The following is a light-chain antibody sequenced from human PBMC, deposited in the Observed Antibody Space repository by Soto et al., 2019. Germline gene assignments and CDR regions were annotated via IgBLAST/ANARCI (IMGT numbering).Light chain of an antibody. J-gene: IGLJ1*01. V-gene: IGLV3-21*02. CDR3: QVWDSSSDHYV. CDR2: DDN. Sequence: SYELTQPPSVSVAPGQTARISCGGDDIVTKSVHWSQQKPGQAPVLVVYDDNDRPSGIPERLSGSNSGDTATLTISRVEAGDEADYYCQVWDSSSDHYVFGSGTKVTVL. CDR1: DIVTKS.